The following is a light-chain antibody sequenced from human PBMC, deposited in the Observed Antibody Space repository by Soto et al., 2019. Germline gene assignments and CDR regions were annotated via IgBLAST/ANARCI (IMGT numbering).Light chain of an antibody. Sequence: DIQMTQSPSTLSASVGDRVTITCRASQSISNYLAWYQQKPGKAPKLLIYKASSLKSGVPSRFSGSGSGTEFTLTISSLQPDDCATYYCQQYNSYSPNTFGQGTRLEIK. J-gene: IGKJ2*01. V-gene: IGKV1-5*03. CDR2: KAS. CDR1: QSISNY. CDR3: QQYNSYSPNT.